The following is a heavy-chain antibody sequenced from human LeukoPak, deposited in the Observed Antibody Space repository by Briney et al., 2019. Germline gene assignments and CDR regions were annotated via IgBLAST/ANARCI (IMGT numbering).Heavy chain of an antibody. CDR2: IYYTGST. Sequence: SETLSLTCTVSGGSISSSSYYWGWIRQPPGKGLEWIGSIYYTGSTYYNPSLKSRVTISVDTSKNQFSLKLSSVTAADTAVYYCARQGRVTTTSYHYYGMDVWGQGTTVTVSS. CDR1: GGSISSSSYY. J-gene: IGHJ6*02. V-gene: IGHV4-39*01. CDR3: ARQGRVTTTSYHYYGMDV. D-gene: IGHD4-11*01.